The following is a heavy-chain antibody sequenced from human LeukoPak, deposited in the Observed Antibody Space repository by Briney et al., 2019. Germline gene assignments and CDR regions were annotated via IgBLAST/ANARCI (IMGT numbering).Heavy chain of an antibody. CDR2: MNPNSGNT. V-gene: IGHV1-8*01. CDR1: GYTFTSYD. Sequence: GASVKVSCEASGYTFTSYDINWVRQATGQGLEWMGWMNPNSGNTGYAQKFQGRVTMTRNTSISTAYMELSSLRSEDTAVYYCARGLYSSSWWIHYYYYMDVWGKGTTVTVSS. D-gene: IGHD6-13*01. J-gene: IGHJ6*03. CDR3: ARGLYSSSWWIHYYYYMDV.